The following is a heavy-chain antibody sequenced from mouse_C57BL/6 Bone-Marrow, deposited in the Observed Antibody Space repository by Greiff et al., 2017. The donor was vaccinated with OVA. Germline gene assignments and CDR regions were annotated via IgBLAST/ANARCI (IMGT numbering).Heavy chain of an antibody. V-gene: IGHV14-2*01. J-gene: IGHJ3*01. CDR1: GFNIKDYY. Sequence: VQLQQSGAELVKPGASVKLSCTASGFNIKDYYMHWVKQRTEQGLEWIGRLDPEDGETKYAPKFQGKATITADTSSNTAYLQLSSLTAEDTDVCSSARGGYYLAWFAYWGQGTLVTVSA. CDR3: ARGGYYLAWFAY. D-gene: IGHD2-3*01. CDR2: LDPEDGET.